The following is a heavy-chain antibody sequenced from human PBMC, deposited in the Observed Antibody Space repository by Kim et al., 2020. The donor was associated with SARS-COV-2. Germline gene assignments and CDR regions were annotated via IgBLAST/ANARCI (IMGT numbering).Heavy chain of an antibody. V-gene: IGHV3-21*01. J-gene: IGHJ5*02. CDR2: ISSSSSYI. Sequence: GGSLRLSCAASGFTFSSYSMNWVRQAPGKGLEWVSSISSSSSYIYYADSVKGRFTISRDNAKNSLYLQMNSLRAEDTAVYYCAREAPSQSIAARDWFDPWGQGTLVTVSS. D-gene: IGHD6-6*01. CDR1: GFTFSSYS. CDR3: AREAPSQSIAARDWFDP.